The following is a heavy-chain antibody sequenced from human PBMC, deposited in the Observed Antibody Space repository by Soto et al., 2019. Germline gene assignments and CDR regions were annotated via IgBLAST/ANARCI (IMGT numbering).Heavy chain of an antibody. CDR1: GYKLTNYW. CDR2: IDPSDSYI. J-gene: IGHJ4*02. D-gene: IGHD1-1*01. V-gene: IGHV5-10-1*01. CDR3: AIVTAETAYHYFDF. Sequence: PGESLKISCKGSGYKLTNYWLSWVRQTPGKGLEWMGRIDPSDSYINYSPSFRGHVTISIDESISTAHLQWSSLKASDTATYYCAIVTAETAYHYFDFWGQGTLVTVSS.